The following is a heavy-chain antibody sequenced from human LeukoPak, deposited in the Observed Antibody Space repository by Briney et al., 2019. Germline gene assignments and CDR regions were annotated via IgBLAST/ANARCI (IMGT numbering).Heavy chain of an antibody. CDR3: AKDQYGGNPQYYFDY. Sequence: GGSLRLSCAASGITFSNYWMHWVRHAPGKGLVWVSRINSDGSSTRYADSVKGRFTISRDNAKNTLYLQMNSLRAEDTAVYYCAKDQYGGNPQYYFDYWGQGTLVTVSS. D-gene: IGHD4-23*01. CDR2: INSDGSST. V-gene: IGHV3-74*01. J-gene: IGHJ4*02. CDR1: GITFSNYW.